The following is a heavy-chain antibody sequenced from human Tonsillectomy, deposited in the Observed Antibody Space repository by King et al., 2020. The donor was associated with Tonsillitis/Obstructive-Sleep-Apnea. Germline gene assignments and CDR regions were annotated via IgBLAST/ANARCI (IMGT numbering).Heavy chain of an antibody. Sequence: QLQESGPGLVKASETLSLTCTVSGGSIRTYYWSWIRQPPGKGLEWSGDIYYSGSTNYNPSLKSRVTISVDTSKSQFSLKLSSVTAADTAVYYCAREHSGSTWFDPWGQGTLVTVSS. CDR3: AREHSGSTWFDP. D-gene: IGHD6-6*01. CDR2: IYYSGST. V-gene: IGHV4-59*01. CDR1: GGSIRTYY. J-gene: IGHJ5*02.